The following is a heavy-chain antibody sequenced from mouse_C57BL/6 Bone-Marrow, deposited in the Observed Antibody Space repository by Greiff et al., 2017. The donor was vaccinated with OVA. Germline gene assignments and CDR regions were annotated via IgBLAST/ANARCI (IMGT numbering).Heavy chain of an antibody. CDR3: ASPYYVLFAY. J-gene: IGHJ3*01. V-gene: IGHV1-7*01. D-gene: IGHD1-1*02. CDR2: IYPSSGNT. Sequence: VQLQQPGAELAKPGASVKLSCKASGYTFTSYWMPWVKQRPGQGLEWIGYIYPSSGNTKYNQKFKDKATLTADKSSSTAYMQLSSLTYEDSAVYYCASPYYVLFAYWGQGTLVTVSA. CDR1: GYTFTSYW.